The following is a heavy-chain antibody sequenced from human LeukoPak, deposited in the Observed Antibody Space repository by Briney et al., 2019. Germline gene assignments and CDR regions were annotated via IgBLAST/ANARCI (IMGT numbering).Heavy chain of an antibody. Sequence: PGGSLRLSCAASGFTFSSYWMHWVRQAPGKGLVWVSRINRDGSSTTYADSVKGRFTISRDNAKNPLYLQMNSLRADDAAVYYCATETAVSGGIFFDYWGQGTLVTVSS. D-gene: IGHD3-10*01. CDR2: INRDGSST. CDR1: GFTFSSYW. CDR3: ATETAVSGGIFFDY. V-gene: IGHV3-74*01. J-gene: IGHJ4*02.